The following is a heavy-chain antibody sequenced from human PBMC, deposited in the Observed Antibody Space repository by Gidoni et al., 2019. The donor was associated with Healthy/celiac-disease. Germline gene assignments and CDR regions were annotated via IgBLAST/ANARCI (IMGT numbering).Heavy chain of an antibody. CDR1: GCTFRSYA. J-gene: IGHJ5*02. CDR2: ISCSGGST. V-gene: IGHV3-23*01. Sequence: EVQLLESGGGLVQPGGSLRLSGAASGCTFRSYAMSWVRQAPGKGLEWVSAISCSGGSTYYADSVKGRFTISRDNSKNTLYLQMNSLRAEDTAVYYCAKELPIVVVGGYWFDPWGQGTLVTVSS. CDR3: AKELPIVVVGGYWFDP. D-gene: IGHD2-15*01.